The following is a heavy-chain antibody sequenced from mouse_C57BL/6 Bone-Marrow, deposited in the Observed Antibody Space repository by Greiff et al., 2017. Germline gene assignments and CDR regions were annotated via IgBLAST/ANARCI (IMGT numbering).Heavy chain of an antibody. CDR3: ARSGGWFPWFAY. J-gene: IGHJ3*01. CDR1: GYTFTDYY. D-gene: IGHD2-3*01. V-gene: IGHV1-84*01. Sequence: LVESGPELVKPGASVKISCKASGYTFTDYYINWVKQRPGQGLEWIGWINPGSGNTKYNEKFKGKATLTVDTSSSTAYLQLSSLTSEDSAVYFCARSGGWFPWFAYWGQGTLVTVSA. CDR2: INPGSGNT.